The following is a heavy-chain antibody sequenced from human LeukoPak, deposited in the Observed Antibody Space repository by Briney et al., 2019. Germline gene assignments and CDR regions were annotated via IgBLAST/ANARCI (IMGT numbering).Heavy chain of an antibody. V-gene: IGHV1-18*01. CDR2: ISGYNGNT. CDR1: GDTLISDG. D-gene: IGHD3-16*01. CDR3: AREGPYSDSPRSRFDY. J-gene: IGHJ4*02. Sequence: GASVTVSFTASGDTLISDGISWVRQAPGHGVEWMGWISGYNGNTKYAQNVQGRVTMTRDESTSTVYKELSSLISEDTAVYYCAREGPYSDSPRSRFDYWGQGTLVTVSS.